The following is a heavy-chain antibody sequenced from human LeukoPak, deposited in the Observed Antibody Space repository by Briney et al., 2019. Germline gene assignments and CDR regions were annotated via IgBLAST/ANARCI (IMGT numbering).Heavy chain of an antibody. Sequence: ASVRVSCKASGYTFTSYYMHWVRQAPGQGLEWMGIINPSGGSTSYAQKFQGRVTMTRDTSTSTVYMELSSLRSEDTAVYYCARDIVKYQLLSLPNYWGQGTLVTVSS. CDR1: GYTFTSYY. CDR3: ARDIVKYQLLSLPNY. D-gene: IGHD2-2*01. J-gene: IGHJ4*02. CDR2: INPSGGST. V-gene: IGHV1-46*01.